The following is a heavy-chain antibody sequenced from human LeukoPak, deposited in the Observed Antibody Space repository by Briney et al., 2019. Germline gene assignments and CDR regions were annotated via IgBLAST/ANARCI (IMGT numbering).Heavy chain of an antibody. Sequence: GGSVRLSCAASGFTFSSYWMHWVRQAPGKGLVWVSRINSDGSSTSYADSVKGRFTISRDNAKNTLYLQMNSLRAEDTAVYYCARVICSGGSCYSGYYGMDVWGQGNTVTVSS. CDR1: GFTFSSYW. CDR2: INSDGSST. V-gene: IGHV3-74*01. D-gene: IGHD2-15*01. CDR3: ARVICSGGSCYSGYYGMDV. J-gene: IGHJ6*02.